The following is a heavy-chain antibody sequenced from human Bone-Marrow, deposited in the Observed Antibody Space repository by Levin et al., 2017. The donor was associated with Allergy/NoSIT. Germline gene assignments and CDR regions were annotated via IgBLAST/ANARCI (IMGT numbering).Heavy chain of an antibody. J-gene: IGHJ4*02. CDR3: AREDKGIAVAGPFDY. CDR2: IYHSGST. V-gene: IGHV4-38-2*02. CDR1: GYSISSGYY. Sequence: SETLSLTCTVSGYSISSGYYWGWIRQPPGKGLEWIGSIYHSGSTYYNPSLKSRVTISVDTSKNQFSLKLSSVTAADTAVYYCAREDKGIAVAGPFDYWGQGTLVTVSS. D-gene: IGHD6-19*01.